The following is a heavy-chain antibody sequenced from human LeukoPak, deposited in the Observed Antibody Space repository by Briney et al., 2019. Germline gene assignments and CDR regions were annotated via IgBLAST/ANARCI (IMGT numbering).Heavy chain of an antibody. Sequence: GGXLRLSCXASXFTFSSFEXNWVRQAPGKGLEWVSYISGSGSTIYYADSVKGRFTISRDNAKNSLYLQMNSLRAEDTAVYYCTRDPQNDYWGQGTLVTVSS. J-gene: IGHJ4*02. CDR3: TRDPQNDY. CDR1: XFTFSSFE. CDR2: ISGSGSTI. V-gene: IGHV3-48*03.